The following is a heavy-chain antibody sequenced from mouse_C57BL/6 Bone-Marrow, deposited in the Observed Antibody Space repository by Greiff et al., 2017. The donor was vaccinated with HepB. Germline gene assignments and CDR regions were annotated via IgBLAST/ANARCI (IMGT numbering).Heavy chain of an antibody. CDR3: ASRDYYGSSIYAMDY. V-gene: IGHV1-55*01. D-gene: IGHD1-1*01. CDR2: IYPGSGST. CDR1: GYTFTSYW. J-gene: IGHJ4*01. Sequence: QVQLQQSGAELVKPGASVKMSCKASGYTFTSYWITWVKQRPGQGLEWIGDIYPGSGSTNYNEKFKSKATLTVDTSSSTAYMQLSSLTSEDSAVYYCASRDYYGSSIYAMDYWGQGTSVTVSS.